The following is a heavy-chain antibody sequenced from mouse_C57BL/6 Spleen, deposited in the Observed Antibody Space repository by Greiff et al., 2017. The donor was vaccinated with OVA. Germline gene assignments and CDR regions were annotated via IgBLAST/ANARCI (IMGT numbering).Heavy chain of an antibody. V-gene: IGHV1-52*01. CDR1: GYTFTSYW. J-gene: IGHJ1*03. CDR2: IDPSDSET. D-gene: IGHD2-2*01. Sequence: VQLQQPGAELVRPGSSVKLSCKASGYTFTSYWMHWVKQRPIQGLEWIGNIDPSDSETHYTQKFKDKATLTVDKSSSTAYMQLSSLTSEDSAVYSCAIRIYYGYDDGDWYFDVWGTGTTVTVSS. CDR3: AIRIYYGYDDGDWYFDV.